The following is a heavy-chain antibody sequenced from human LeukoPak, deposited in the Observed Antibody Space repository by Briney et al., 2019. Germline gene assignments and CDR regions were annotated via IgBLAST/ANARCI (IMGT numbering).Heavy chain of an antibody. D-gene: IGHD2/OR15-2a*01. CDR1: AFTFSSYA. CDR3: AKKRESSPTSFDN. CDR2: TSYDESTK. J-gene: IGHJ4*02. Sequence: PGGSLRLSCAASAFTFSSYAMHWVRQAPGKGLEWVAVTSYDESTKHYADSVKGRFTISRDNSKNTLYLQMSSLRAEDTALYYCAKKRESSPTSFDNWGQGTLVTVSS. V-gene: IGHV3-30-3*02.